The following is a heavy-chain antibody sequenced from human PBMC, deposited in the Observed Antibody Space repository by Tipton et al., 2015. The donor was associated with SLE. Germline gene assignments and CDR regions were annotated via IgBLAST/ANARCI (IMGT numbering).Heavy chain of an antibody. J-gene: IGHJ6*02. CDR2: ISYDGSNI. V-gene: IGHV3-30*04. D-gene: IGHD2-15*01. CDR1: GFTFSSYA. Sequence: SLRLSCAASGFTFSSYAMHWVRQAPGKGLEWVAVISYDGSNIYYVDSVKGRFPISRDNSKNTLYLQMNSLRAEDTAVYYCARELLPLYGLDVWGQGTTVTVSS. CDR3: ARELLPLYGLDV.